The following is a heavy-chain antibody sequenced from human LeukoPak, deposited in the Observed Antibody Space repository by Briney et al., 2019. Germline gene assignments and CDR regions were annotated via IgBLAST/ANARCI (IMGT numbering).Heavy chain of an antibody. CDR1: GFTFSSYG. D-gene: IGHD3-22*01. CDR3: ARPRGSSGYYYIY. J-gene: IGHJ4*02. Sequence: GGSLRLSCAASGFTFSSYGMYWVRQAPGKGLEWVAVISYDGSNKYYADSVKGRFTISRDNSKNTLYLQMNSLRAEDTAVYYCARPRGSSGYYYIYWGQGTLVTVSS. V-gene: IGHV3-30*03. CDR2: ISYDGSNK.